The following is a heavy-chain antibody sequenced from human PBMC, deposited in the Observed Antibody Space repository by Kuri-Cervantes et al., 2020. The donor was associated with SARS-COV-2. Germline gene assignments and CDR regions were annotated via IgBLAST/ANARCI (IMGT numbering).Heavy chain of an antibody. J-gene: IGHJ6*04. D-gene: IGHD3-9*01. CDR2: IYHSGST. Sequence: SETLSLTCTVSDDSMSNGDYHWSWIRQPPGKGLEWIGYIYHSGSTHYNPSLESRVTISTDTSKDQFSLRLNSVTAADTAVYFCARSQVVRHLDWSSELSYRHYMDVWGKGTTVTVSS. V-gene: IGHV4-61*08. CDR1: DDSMSNGDYH. CDR3: ARSQVVRHLDWSSELSYRHYMDV.